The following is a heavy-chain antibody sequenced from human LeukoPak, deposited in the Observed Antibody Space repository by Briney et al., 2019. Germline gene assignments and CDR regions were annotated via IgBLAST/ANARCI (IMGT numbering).Heavy chain of an antibody. J-gene: IGHJ6*04. V-gene: IGHV3-48*01. CDR3: ARGPNTVTRHH. D-gene: IGHD4-17*01. CDR2: ISSSSSTI. Sequence: PGGSLRLSCAASGFTFSSYSMNWVRQAPGKGLEWVSYISSSSSTIYYADSVKGRFTISRDNAKNSLYLQMNSLRAEDTAVYYCARGPNTVTRHHWGKGTTVTVSS. CDR1: GFTFSSYS.